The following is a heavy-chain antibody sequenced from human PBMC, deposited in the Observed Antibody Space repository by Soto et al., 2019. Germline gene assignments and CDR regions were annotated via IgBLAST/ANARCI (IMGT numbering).Heavy chain of an antibody. CDR1: GFTFSSSW. D-gene: IGHD5-18*01. CDR2: IKEDGSEK. CDR3: ARDRGYSCFDY. Sequence: GGSLRLSCAASGFTFSSSWMNWVRQAPGKGLEWVAGIKEDGSEKYYVDFVKGRFTISRDNVENSLYLQMNSLRGEDTAVYFCARDRGYSCFDYWVLGTLVTVSS. J-gene: IGHJ4*02. V-gene: IGHV3-7*01.